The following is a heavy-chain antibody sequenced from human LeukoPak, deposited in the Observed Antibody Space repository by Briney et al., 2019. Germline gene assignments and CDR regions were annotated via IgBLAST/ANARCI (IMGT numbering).Heavy chain of an antibody. V-gene: IGHV3-30-3*01. J-gene: IGHJ6*02. CDR2: ISYDGSNK. D-gene: IGHD3-22*01. Sequence: PGRSLRLSCAASGFTFSSYAMHWVRQAPGKGLEWVAVISYDGSNKYYADSVEGRFTISRDNSKNTLYLQMNSLRAEDTAVYYCARDQDYDHLYYYYGMDVWGQGTTVTVSS. CDR3: ARDQDYDHLYYYYGMDV. CDR1: GFTFSSYA.